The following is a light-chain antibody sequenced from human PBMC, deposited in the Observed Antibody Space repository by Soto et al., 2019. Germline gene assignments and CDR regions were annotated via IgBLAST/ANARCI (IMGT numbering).Light chain of an antibody. Sequence: QSVVTQPPSASGTPGQRVTISCSGSRSNVGGNFVFWFQQLPGAAPKLVIYRDNLRPSGVPDRFSGSKSGTSASLAISGLRPEDEADYSCAAWDDNMRGVVFGGGTKVTVL. CDR1: RSNVGGNF. J-gene: IGLJ2*01. V-gene: IGLV1-47*01. CDR3: AAWDDNMRGVV. CDR2: RDN.